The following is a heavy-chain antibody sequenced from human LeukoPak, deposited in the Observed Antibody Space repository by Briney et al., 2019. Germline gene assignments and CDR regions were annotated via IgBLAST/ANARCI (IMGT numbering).Heavy chain of an antibody. V-gene: IGHV1-3*01. D-gene: IGHD3-22*01. CDR3: ARERTYYDSSGYYSVYGY. CDR1: GYTFTSYA. Sequence: ASVKVSCKASGYTFTSYAMHWVRQAPGQRLEWMGWINAGNGNTKYSQKFQGRVTITRDTSASTAYMELSSLRSEDTAVYYCARERTYYDSSGYYSVYGYWGQGTLVTASS. J-gene: IGHJ4*02. CDR2: INAGNGNT.